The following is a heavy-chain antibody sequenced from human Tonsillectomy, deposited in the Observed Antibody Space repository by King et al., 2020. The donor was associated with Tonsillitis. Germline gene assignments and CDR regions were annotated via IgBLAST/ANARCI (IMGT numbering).Heavy chain of an antibody. V-gene: IGHV3-21*01. Sequence: EVQLVESGGGLVKPGGSLRLSCAASGFTFSSYSMNWVRQAPEKGLEWVSSISSGSSYIYYADSVKGRFTISRDNANNSLYLQMNSLRAEDTAVYYCARDQHLIRWGQGTLVTVSS. CDR3: ARDQHLIR. CDR2: ISSGSSYI. J-gene: IGHJ4*02. CDR1: GFTFSSYS. D-gene: IGHD2-8*01.